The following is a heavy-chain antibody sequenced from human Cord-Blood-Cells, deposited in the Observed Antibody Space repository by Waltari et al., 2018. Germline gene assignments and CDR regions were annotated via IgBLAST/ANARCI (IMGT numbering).Heavy chain of an antibody. CDR3: ASSSGSYGGVAFDI. CDR2: IGTAGDT. J-gene: IGHJ3*02. Sequence: EVQLVESGGGLVQPGGSLRLSCAASGFTFSSYDMHWVGQATGKGLEWVSAIGTAGDTYYPGSVKGRFTISRENAKNSLYLQMNSLRAGDTAVYYCASSSGSYGGVAFDIWGQGTMVTVSS. D-gene: IGHD1-26*01. V-gene: IGHV3-13*01. CDR1: GFTFSSYD.